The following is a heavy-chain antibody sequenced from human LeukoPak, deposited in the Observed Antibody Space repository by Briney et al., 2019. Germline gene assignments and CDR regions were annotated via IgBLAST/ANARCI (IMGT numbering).Heavy chain of an antibody. CDR2: IYYSGGT. CDR1: GGSISSYY. CDR3: ARGGSGGDCSAFDY. J-gene: IGHJ4*02. D-gene: IGHD2-21*02. Sequence: SETLSLTCTVSGGSISSYYWSWIRQPPGKGLEWIGYIYYSGGTNYNPSLKSRVTISVDTSKNQFSLKLSSVTATDTAVYYCARGGSGGDCSAFDYWGQGTLVTVSS. V-gene: IGHV4-59*01.